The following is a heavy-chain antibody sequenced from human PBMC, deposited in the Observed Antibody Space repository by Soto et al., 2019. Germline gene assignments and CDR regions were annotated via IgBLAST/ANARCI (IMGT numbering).Heavy chain of an antibody. CDR1: GYTLTELS. CDR2: FDPEDGET. V-gene: IGHV1-24*01. J-gene: IGHJ6*02. D-gene: IGHD3-10*01. CDR3: ATTSLEVRGVMPLYYYYGMDV. Sequence: ASVKVSCKXSGYTLTELSMHWVRQAPGKGLEWMGGFDPEDGETIYAQKFQGRVTMTEDTSTDTAYMELSSLRSEDTAVYYCATTSLEVRGVMPLYYYYGMDVWGQGTTVTVSS.